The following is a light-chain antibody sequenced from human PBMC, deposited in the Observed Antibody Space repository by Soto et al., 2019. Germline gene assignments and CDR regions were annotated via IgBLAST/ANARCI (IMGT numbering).Light chain of an antibody. V-gene: IGKV3-15*01. CDR3: QQYAKWPLT. CDR1: ETVYSN. J-gene: IGKJ4*01. Sequence: EIVMTQSPATLSVSQGERATLSCRASETVYSNLVWYQQKPGQAPTLLIFAASTRATGIPARFSGSGSGTEFTLTISSLQSEDFAVYYCQQYAKWPLTFGGGTKVEIK. CDR2: AAS.